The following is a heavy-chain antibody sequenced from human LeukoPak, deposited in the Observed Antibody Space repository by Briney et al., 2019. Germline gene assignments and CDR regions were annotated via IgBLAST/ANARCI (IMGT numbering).Heavy chain of an antibody. V-gene: IGHV3-33*01. J-gene: IGHJ4*02. CDR3: ARDLCSTSSCYDY. D-gene: IGHD2-15*01. CDR1: GSTFSAYG. CDR2: IWYDGSRT. Sequence: PGTSLRLSCAASGSTFSAYGFHWVRQAPGKGLEWVAVIWYDGSRTYYVDSVKGRFTISRDDSKNTLYLQMSSLRAEDTAVYYCARDLCSTSSCYDYWGQGTLVTVSS.